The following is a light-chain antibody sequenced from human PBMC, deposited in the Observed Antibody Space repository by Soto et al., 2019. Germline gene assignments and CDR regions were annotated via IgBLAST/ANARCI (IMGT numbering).Light chain of an antibody. CDR2: SNN. V-gene: IGLV1-44*01. J-gene: IGLJ1*01. Sequence: QSVLTQPPSASGTPGQRVTISCSGSSSNIGSNTVNWYQQLPGTAPKLLIYSNNQRPSGVPDRFSGSKSGTSASLAISGLHSEDEADYYCPALDASLNAYVFGPGTKLPVL. CDR1: SSNIGSNT. CDR3: PALDASLNAYV.